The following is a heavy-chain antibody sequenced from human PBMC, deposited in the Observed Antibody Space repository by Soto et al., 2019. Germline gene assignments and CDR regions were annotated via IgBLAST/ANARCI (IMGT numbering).Heavy chain of an antibody. D-gene: IGHD2-15*01. J-gene: IGHJ6*02. CDR3: ARDHRHVVVVAAIYYGMDV. CDR2: IIPIFGTA. Sequence: QVQLVQSGAEVKKPGSSVKVSCKASGGTFSSYAISWVRQAPGQGLEWMGGIIPIFGTANSAQKVQGRVTITADKSTSTAYMELSSLRSEDTAVYYCARDHRHVVVVAAIYYGMDVWGQGTTVTVSS. CDR1: GGTFSSYA. V-gene: IGHV1-69*06.